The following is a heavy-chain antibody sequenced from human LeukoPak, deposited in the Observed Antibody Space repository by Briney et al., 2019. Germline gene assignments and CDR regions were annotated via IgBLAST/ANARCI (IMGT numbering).Heavy chain of an antibody. J-gene: IGHJ5*02. D-gene: IGHD6-13*01. CDR3: ARDHSQSAAGFDP. CDR2: IYTSGST. V-gene: IGHV4-4*07. Sequence: SETLSLTCTVSGGSIYSNYWSWIRQPAGEGLQWIGRIYTSGSTAYNPSLRGRVTMSVDTSTNQFSLKLRSVTAADTAVYYCARDHSQSAAGFDPWGQGTLVTVSS. CDR1: GGSIYSNY.